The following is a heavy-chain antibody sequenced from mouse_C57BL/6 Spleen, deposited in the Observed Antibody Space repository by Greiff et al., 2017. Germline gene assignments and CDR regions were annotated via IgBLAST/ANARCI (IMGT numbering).Heavy chain of an antibody. CDR2: IYPSDSET. J-gene: IGHJ4*01. CDR1: GYTFTSYW. D-gene: IGHD4-1*01. V-gene: IGHV1-61*01. Sequence: QVQLQQPGAELVRPGSSVKLSCKASGYTFTSYWMDWVKQRPGQGLEWIGNIYPSDSETNYNQKFKDKATLTVDKSSTTAYMQLSSLTSEDSAVYYCATTALTGYYSMDYWGQGTSVTVSS. CDR3: ATTALTGYYSMDY.